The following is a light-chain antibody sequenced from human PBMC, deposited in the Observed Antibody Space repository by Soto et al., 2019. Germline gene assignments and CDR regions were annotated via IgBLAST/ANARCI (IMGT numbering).Light chain of an antibody. J-gene: IGKJ1*01. CDR3: KKYNSYPWT. Sequence: AIRMTQSPSSFSASTGDRVTITCRASQGISSYLAWYQQKPGKAPKLLIYAASTLQSGVPSRFSGSGSGKDLNLTISRLQYEDFATYYCKKYNSYPWTFGQGTKVDIK. CDR1: QGISSY. CDR2: AAS. V-gene: IGKV1-8*01.